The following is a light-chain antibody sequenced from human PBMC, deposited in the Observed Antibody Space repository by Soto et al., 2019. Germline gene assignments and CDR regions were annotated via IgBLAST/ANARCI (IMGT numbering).Light chain of an antibody. Sequence: DIQSTQSPSTLSGSVGDRFTITGRGSQTISSWLAWYQQQPGKAPKLLIYKASTLKSGVPSRFSGSGSGTEFTLTISSLQPDDFATYYCQHYNSYSETFGQGTTVDIK. CDR3: QHYNSYSET. CDR1: QTISSW. J-gene: IGKJ1*01. V-gene: IGKV1-5*03. CDR2: KAS.